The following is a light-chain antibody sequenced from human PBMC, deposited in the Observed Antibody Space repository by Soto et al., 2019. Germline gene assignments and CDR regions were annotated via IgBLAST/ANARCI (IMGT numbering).Light chain of an antibody. CDR3: QQYGNSPLT. CDR1: QSVSSSY. Sequence: EIVLTQSPGTLSLSPGERATLSCRASQSVSSSYLAWYQQKPGQAPRLLIYGASSRATGIPARFSGSGSGTDFTLTISRLEPEDFAVYYCQQYGNSPLTFGGGTKV. CDR2: GAS. J-gene: IGKJ4*01. V-gene: IGKV3-20*01.